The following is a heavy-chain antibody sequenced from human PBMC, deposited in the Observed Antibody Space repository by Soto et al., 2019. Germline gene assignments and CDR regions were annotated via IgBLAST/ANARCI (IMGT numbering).Heavy chain of an antibody. D-gene: IGHD1-1*01. CDR1: GYTFTSYG. CDR2: ISPYSGST. J-gene: IGHJ4*02. Sequence: ASVKVSCKASGYTFTSYGISWVRQAPGQGLEWMGWISPYSGSTKYAQKLQGRVTMTRDTSITTAYMELSRLRSGDTALYYCAREPATAKPEGVDFWGQGTLLTVSS. V-gene: IGHV1-18*01. CDR3: AREPATAKPEGVDF.